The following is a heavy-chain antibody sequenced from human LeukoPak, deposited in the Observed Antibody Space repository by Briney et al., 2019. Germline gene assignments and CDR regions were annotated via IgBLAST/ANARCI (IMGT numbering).Heavy chain of an antibody. V-gene: IGHV3-21*01. CDR2: ISSSSSYI. CDR1: GFTFSSYS. CDR3: ARDPSAFDY. Sequence: GRSLRRSCAASGFTFSSYSMNWVRQAPGKGLEWVSSISSSSSYIYYADSVKGRFTISRDNAKNSLYLQMNSLRAEDTAVYYCARDPSAFDYWGQGTLVTVSS. J-gene: IGHJ4*02. D-gene: IGHD3-3*01.